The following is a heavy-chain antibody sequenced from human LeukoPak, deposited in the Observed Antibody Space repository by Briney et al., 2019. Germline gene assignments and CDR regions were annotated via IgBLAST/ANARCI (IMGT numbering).Heavy chain of an antibody. Sequence: SETLSLTCAVSGYSISSGYYWGWIRQPPGKGLGWIGSIYHSGSTYYNPSLKSRVTISVDTSKNQFSLKLSSVTAADTAVYYCAGHSYNDILTGYSPRDAFDIWGQGTMVTVSS. CDR3: AGHSYNDILTGYSPRDAFDI. CDR1: GYSISSGYY. V-gene: IGHV4-38-2*01. D-gene: IGHD3-9*01. CDR2: IYHSGST. J-gene: IGHJ3*02.